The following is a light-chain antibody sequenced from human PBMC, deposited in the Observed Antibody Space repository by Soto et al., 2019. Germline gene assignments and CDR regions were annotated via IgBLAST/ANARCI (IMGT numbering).Light chain of an antibody. CDR1: QSVSSS. Sequence: EIFMTQSPFNLSLSPAEIAPLSCRASQSVSSSLAWYQQKPGQAPRLLIYGASTRATGIPARFSGSGSGTEFTLTISSLQSEDFAVYYCQQYNNWPRTFGQGTKV. CDR2: GAS. CDR3: QQYNNWPRT. J-gene: IGKJ1*01. V-gene: IGKV3-15*01.